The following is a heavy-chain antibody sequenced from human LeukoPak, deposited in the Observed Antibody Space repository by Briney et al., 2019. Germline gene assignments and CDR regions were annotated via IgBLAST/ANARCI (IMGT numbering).Heavy chain of an antibody. CDR1: GFIFSNCW. CDR3: ATYSTRNAREFQS. V-gene: IGHV3-7*01. D-gene: IGHD4-11*01. J-gene: IGHJ1*01. Sequence: GGSLRLSCETSGFIFSNCWMTWVRQAPGKGLEWVANIKTDGSEKYYADSVKGRFTISRDNAKNSLYLQMNSLRAEDTAVYYCATYSTRNAREFQSWGQGTLVTVSS. CDR2: IKTDGSEK.